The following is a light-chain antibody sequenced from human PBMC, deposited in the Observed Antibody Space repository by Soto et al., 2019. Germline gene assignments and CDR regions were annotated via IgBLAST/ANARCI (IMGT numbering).Light chain of an antibody. J-gene: IGKJ5*01. CDR1: QSLLYNNTYNY. CDR2: FGS. CDR3: MQALQSLT. V-gene: IGKV2-28*01. Sequence: EIVMTQSPLTLHVTPGEPASISCRSSQSLLYNNTYNYLDWYVQKPGQSPQLLIYFGSNRAPGVPDRFSGSGSGTDFTLKINRVEAGDVGTYYCMQALQSLTFGQGTRMEIK.